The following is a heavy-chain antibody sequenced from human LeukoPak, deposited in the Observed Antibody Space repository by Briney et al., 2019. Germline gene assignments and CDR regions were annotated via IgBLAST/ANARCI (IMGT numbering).Heavy chain of an antibody. CDR2: IWYDGSNK. V-gene: IGHV3-33*06. Sequence: PGGSLRLSCAASGFTFSSYGMHWVRQAPGKGLEGVAVIWYDGSNKYYADSVKGRFTISRDNSKNTLYLQMNGLRAEDTAVYYCSKDAQHYYYYYMDVWGKGTTVTVSS. J-gene: IGHJ6*03. CDR1: GFTFSSYG. CDR3: SKDAQHYYYYYMDV.